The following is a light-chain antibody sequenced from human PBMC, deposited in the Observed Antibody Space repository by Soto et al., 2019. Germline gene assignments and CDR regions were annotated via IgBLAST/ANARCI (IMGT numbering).Light chain of an antibody. CDR3: MQALQTPIT. V-gene: IGKV2-28*01. J-gene: IGKJ5*01. Sequence: DIVMTQSPLSLPVTPGEPASISCRSSQSLLHSNGYNYLDWYLQKPGQSPQLLIYLGSNRASGVPDRFSGSGSGTDFTLKISRVEAEDVGIYYCMQALQTPITCGQGTRPEIK. CDR1: QSLLHSNGYNY. CDR2: LGS.